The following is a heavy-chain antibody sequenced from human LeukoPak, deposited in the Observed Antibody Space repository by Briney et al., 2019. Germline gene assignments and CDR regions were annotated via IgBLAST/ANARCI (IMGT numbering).Heavy chain of an antibody. J-gene: IGHJ4*02. CDR1: GFTFSSYG. V-gene: IGHV3-30*18. CDR2: ISYDGSNK. CDR3: AKGQRSSWYYFDY. D-gene: IGHD6-13*01. Sequence: GGSLRLSCAASGFTFSSYGMHWVRQAPGKGLEWVAVISYDGSNKYYADSVKGRFTISRDNSKNTLYLQMNSLRAEDTAEYYCAKGQRSSWYYFDYWGQGTLVTVSS.